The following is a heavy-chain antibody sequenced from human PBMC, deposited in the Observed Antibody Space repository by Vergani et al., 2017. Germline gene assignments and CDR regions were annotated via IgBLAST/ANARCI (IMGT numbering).Heavy chain of an antibody. CDR3: ARTAPYYYYMDV. CDR2: INPNSGGT. CDR1: GYTFIGYY. Sequence: QVQLVQSGAEVKKPGASVKVSCKASGYTFIGYYMHWVRQAPGQGLEWMGWINPNSGGTNYAQNLQGRVTMTTDTSTSTAYMELRSLRSDDTAVYYCARTAPYYYYMDVWGKGTTVTVSS. V-gene: IGHV1-2*02. D-gene: IGHD6-25*01. J-gene: IGHJ6*03.